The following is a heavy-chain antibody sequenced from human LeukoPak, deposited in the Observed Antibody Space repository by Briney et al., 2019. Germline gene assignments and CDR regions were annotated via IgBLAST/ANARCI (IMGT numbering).Heavy chain of an antibody. CDR3: ARDARNGGWSSPGNWFDP. D-gene: IGHD6-19*01. V-gene: IGHV4-39*07. Sequence: PSETLSLTCTVSGGSISSSSYYWGWIRQPPGKGLEWIGSIYYSGSTYYNPSLKSRVTISVDTSKNQFSLKLSSVTAADTAVYYCARDARNGGWSSPGNWFDPWGQGTLVTVSS. J-gene: IGHJ5*02. CDR1: GGSISSSSYY. CDR2: IYYSGST.